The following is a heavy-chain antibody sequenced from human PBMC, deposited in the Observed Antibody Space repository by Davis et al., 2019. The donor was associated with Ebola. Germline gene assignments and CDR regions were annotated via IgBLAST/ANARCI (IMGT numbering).Heavy chain of an antibody. J-gene: IGHJ6*02. CDR1: GGTFSSYA. D-gene: IGHD6-19*01. V-gene: IGHV1-69*13. CDR3: ARGCSGAVAGLSYYYYYGMDV. Sequence: AASVKVPCKASGGTFSSYAISWVRQAPGQGLEWMGGIIPIFGTANYAQKFQGRVTITADESTSTAYMELSSLRSEDTAVYYCARGCSGAVAGLSYYYYYGMDVWGQGTTVTVSS. CDR2: IIPIFGTA.